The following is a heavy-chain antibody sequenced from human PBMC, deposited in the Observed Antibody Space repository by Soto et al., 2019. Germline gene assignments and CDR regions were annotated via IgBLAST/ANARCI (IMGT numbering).Heavy chain of an antibody. D-gene: IGHD2-2*01. CDR3: ARLVVVAPVANV. V-gene: IGHV4-39*02. CDR2: IFYTGTT. Sequence: QLQLQESGPGLVKPSETLSLTCSVSGGSINYNSYHWGWIRQPPGQGLEWVGSIFYTGTTFYNPSLESRVPMSVDTSKNSFSLHLTSVTAADTAVYFCARLVVVAPVANVWGQGTLVTVSS. J-gene: IGHJ4*02. CDR1: GGSINYNSYH.